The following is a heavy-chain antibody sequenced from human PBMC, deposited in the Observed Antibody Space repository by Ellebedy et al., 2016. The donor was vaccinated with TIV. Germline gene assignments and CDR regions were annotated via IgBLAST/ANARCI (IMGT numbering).Heavy chain of an antibody. CDR3: AAPGGYTTESFDY. Sequence: GESLKISCKASGYSFTSYFVAWVRQMPGKGLEWMGSIYPADSDTRYSPSFQGQVTISADKSINTAYLQLHSLKASDTAMYYCAAPGGYTTESFDYWGQGTLVTVSS. CDR1: GYSFTSYF. V-gene: IGHV5-51*01. J-gene: IGHJ4*02. CDR2: IYPADSDT. D-gene: IGHD6-13*01.